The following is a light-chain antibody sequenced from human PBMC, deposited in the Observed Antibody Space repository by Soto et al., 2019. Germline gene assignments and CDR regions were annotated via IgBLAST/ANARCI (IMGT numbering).Light chain of an antibody. CDR2: AAS. Sequence: DIQLTQSPSFLSASVGDRVTITCRASQGISSYLAWYQQKPGKAPKLLIYAASTLQSGVPSRFSGSGSGTEFTLTISSLHPDDFATYYFQQFNSYPLTFGGGTKVDIK. V-gene: IGKV1-9*01. J-gene: IGKJ4*01. CDR1: QGISSY. CDR3: QQFNSYPLT.